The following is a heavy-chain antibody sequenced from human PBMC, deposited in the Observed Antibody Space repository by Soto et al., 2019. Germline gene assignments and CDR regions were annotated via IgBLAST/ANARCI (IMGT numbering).Heavy chain of an antibody. CDR3: FSAEADPTGHWYFDL. J-gene: IGHJ2*01. CDR1: GFTFSDYY. Sequence: EVQLVESGGGLVQPGGSLRLSCAASGFTFSDYYMDWVRQAPGKGLEWVGRIRNKAKSYTTEYAASVKGRFTVSRDDSQTSLFLQMNSLELEDTAIYYCFSAEADPTGHWYFDLWGRGTLVTVPS. V-gene: IGHV3-72*01. CDR2: IRNKAKSYTT. D-gene: IGHD6-13*01.